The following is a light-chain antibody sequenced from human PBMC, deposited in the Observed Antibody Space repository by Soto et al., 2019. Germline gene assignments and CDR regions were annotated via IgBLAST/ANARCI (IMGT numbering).Light chain of an antibody. CDR2: DVT. CDR3: SLYTSENAYV. J-gene: IGLJ1*01. CDR1: SSDVGGYNY. Sequence: QSVLTQPASVSGSPGQSITIPCTGTSSDVGGYNYVSWYQQHPGRAPKLIIYDVTNRPSGISNRFSGSKSGNTASLTISGLQTEDEADYYCSLYTSENAYVFGTGTKVTVL. V-gene: IGLV2-14*03.